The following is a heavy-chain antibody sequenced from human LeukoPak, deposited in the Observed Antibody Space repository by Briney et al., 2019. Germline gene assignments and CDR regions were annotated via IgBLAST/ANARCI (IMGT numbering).Heavy chain of an antibody. Sequence: GGSLRLSCAASGFTFSSYSMNWVRQAPGKGLEWVSSISSSSSYIYYADSVKGRFTISRDNAKNSLYLQMNSLRAEDTAVYYCARGPRSCSRTSCIKLDYWGQGTLVTASS. V-gene: IGHV3-21*01. CDR1: GFTFSSYS. CDR2: ISSSSSYI. D-gene: IGHD2-2*01. CDR3: ARGPRSCSRTSCIKLDY. J-gene: IGHJ4*02.